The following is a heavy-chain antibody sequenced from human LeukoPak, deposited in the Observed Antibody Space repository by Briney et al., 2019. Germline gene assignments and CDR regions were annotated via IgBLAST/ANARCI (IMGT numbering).Heavy chain of an antibody. Sequence: GGSLRLSCAASGFTFSSYGVSWVRQAPGKGLEWVSGISGSGHRTYYADSVKGRFTISRDNSKNTLYLQMNSLRAEDTAVYYCARGGYYNILTGYYNKLLAFDYWGQGTLVTVSS. J-gene: IGHJ4*02. CDR1: GFTFSSYG. CDR2: ISGSGHRT. CDR3: ARGGYYNILTGYYNKLLAFDY. V-gene: IGHV3-23*01. D-gene: IGHD3-9*01.